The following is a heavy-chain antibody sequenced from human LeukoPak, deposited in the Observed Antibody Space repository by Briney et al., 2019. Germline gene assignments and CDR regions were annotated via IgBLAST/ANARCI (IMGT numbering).Heavy chain of an antibody. CDR1: GFTLSTYW. CDR2: INSDGSST. J-gene: IGHJ4*02. CDR3: ARGRPHGNDY. V-gene: IGHV3-74*01. Sequence: PGGSLRLSCAASGFTLSTYWMHWVRQVPGKGLVWVSRINSDGSSTSYADSVKGRFTISRDNAKNTLYLQMNSLRVEDTAVYYCARGRPHGNDYWGQGTLVTVSS. D-gene: IGHD4-23*01.